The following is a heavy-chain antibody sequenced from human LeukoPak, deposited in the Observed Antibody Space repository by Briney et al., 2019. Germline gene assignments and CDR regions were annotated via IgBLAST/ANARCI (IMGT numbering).Heavy chain of an antibody. Sequence: PGGSLRLSCAASGFTFSSYAMSWVRQAPGKGLEWVSAISGSGGSTYYADSVKGRFTISRDNSKNTLYLQMNSLRAEDTAVYYCAKARPKGFGELLEKRDYWGQGTLVTVSS. V-gene: IGHV3-23*01. J-gene: IGHJ4*02. D-gene: IGHD3-10*01. CDR3: AKARPKGFGELLEKRDY. CDR2: ISGSGGST. CDR1: GFTFSSYA.